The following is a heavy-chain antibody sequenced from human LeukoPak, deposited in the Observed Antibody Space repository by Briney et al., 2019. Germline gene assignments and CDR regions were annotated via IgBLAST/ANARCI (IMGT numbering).Heavy chain of an antibody. Sequence: PGGSLRLSCAASGFTFSSYGMHWVRQAPGKGLEWVAVIWYDGSNKYYADSVKGRFTISRDNSKNTLYLQMNSLRAEDTAVYYCARAHSIYDYYYMDVWGKGTTVTVSS. J-gene: IGHJ6*03. CDR2: IWYDGSNK. V-gene: IGHV3-33*01. CDR1: GFTFSSYG. CDR3: ARAHSIYDYYYMDV. D-gene: IGHD4-11*01.